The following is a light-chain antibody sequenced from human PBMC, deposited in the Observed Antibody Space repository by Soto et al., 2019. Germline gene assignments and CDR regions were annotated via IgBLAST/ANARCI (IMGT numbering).Light chain of an antibody. CDR3: QQRSNWPRP. CDR2: DAS. J-gene: IGKJ2*01. V-gene: IGKV3-11*01. CDR1: QSVSSY. Sequence: EIVLTQSPATLSLSPGERATLSCRASQSVSSYLAWYQQKPGQAPRLLIYDASNRATGIPARFSGSGSGTDSTLTISSLEPEDFAGYFCQQRSNWPRPFGQGTKREVK.